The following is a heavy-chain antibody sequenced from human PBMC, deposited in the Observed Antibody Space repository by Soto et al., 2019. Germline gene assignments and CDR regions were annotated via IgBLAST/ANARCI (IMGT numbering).Heavy chain of an antibody. CDR1: GFTFGHYA. CDR3: AKDLQGGDFWSGYFSRDAFDF. D-gene: IGHD3-3*01. J-gene: IGHJ3*01. Sequence: EVQLLESGGGLVQPGGSLRLSCAASGFTFGHYAMTWVRQAPGKGLEWVSTISGSAGSTYYADSVKGRFTISRDNSKSTLYLQMNSLRAEDTAIYYCAKDLQGGDFWSGYFSRDAFDFWGQGATVSVSS. CDR2: ISGSAGST. V-gene: IGHV3-23*01.